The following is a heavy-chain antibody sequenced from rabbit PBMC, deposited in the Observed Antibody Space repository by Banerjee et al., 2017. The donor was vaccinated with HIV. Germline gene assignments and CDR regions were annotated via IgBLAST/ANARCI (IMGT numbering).Heavy chain of an antibody. CDR1: GFSFSSSYY. V-gene: IGHV1S45*01. CDR2: IYTGSGSS. D-gene: IGHD3-1*01. CDR3: TRIWDL. Sequence: QEQLVESGGGLVQPEGSLTLTCTASGFSFSSSYYMCWVRQAPGKGLEWIACIYTGSGSSYYASWAEGRFTISKTSSTTVTLQMPSLTAADTATYFCTRIWDLWGPGTLVTVS. J-gene: IGHJ4*01.